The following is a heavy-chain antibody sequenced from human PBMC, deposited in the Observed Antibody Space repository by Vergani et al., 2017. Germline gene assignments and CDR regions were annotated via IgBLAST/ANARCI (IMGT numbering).Heavy chain of an antibody. CDR2: IYSTGST. CDR1: GGSFNTYY. D-gene: IGHD3-9*01. J-gene: IGHJ6*02. CDR3: ARVMDRDEASTGYRLEGMDI. Sequence: QVQLEESCPGLVKPSETLSLTCTVSGGSFNTYYWSWIRQSPGKGLEGIVYIYSTGSTNYNPSLNRRVTISVDTSKNQFSLKVRSVTAADTAVYFCARVMDRDEASTGYRLEGMDIWGQGTTVTISS. V-gene: IGHV4-59*13.